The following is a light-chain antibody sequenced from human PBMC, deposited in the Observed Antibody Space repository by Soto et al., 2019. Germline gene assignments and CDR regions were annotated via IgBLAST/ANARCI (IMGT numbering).Light chain of an antibody. J-gene: IGKJ4*01. Sequence: EVGMTQSPSTLSVSPGERATLSCRASRGIGSTLACYQQKPGQTPRLLIYDTSTRATGVPARFIGSASGTEFTLTITSLQSEDFAIYYCQHYVTWPLAFGGGNRVENK. V-gene: IGKV3-15*01. CDR3: QHYVTWPLA. CDR2: DTS. CDR1: RGIGST.